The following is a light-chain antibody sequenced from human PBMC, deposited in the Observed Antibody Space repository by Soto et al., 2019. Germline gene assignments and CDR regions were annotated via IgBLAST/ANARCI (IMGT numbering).Light chain of an antibody. J-gene: IGKJ1*01. CDR2: GAS. V-gene: IGKV3-15*01. CDR1: QSVSSSY. Sequence: IGLTQSPGTLSLTPGERATLSCRAGQSVSSSYLAVYQQKPGQSPRLLIYGASTRATGIPARFSGSGSGTQFTLTISSLQSEDFAVYYCQQYNNWPPAWTFGQGTMVDI. CDR3: QQYNNWPPAWT.